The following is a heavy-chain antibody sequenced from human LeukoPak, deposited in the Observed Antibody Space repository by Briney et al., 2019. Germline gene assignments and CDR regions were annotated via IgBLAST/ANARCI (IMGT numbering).Heavy chain of an antibody. Sequence: GASVKVSCKASGGTFSSYAISWVRQAPGQGLEWMGGIIPIFGTANYAQKFQGRVTITADKSTSTAYMELSSLRSEDTAVYYCARAYYYGSSGYPYYFDYWGQGTLVTVSS. J-gene: IGHJ4*02. D-gene: IGHD3-22*01. V-gene: IGHV1-69*06. CDR3: ARAYYYGSSGYPYYFDY. CDR2: IIPIFGTA. CDR1: GGTFSSYA.